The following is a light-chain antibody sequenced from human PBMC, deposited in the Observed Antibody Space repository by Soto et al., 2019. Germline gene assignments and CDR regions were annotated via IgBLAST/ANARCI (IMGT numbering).Light chain of an antibody. CDR1: QSVSRDY. Sequence: EIVLTQSPGTLSLSPGERATLSCRASQSVSRDYLAWYQQKPGQAPRLLIYRASYRDTGIPDRFSGSGSGTEFTLTISRLEPEDFALYYCQQYSDSPPVTFGGGTNVEIK. V-gene: IGKV3-20*01. J-gene: IGKJ4*01. CDR3: QQYSDSPPVT. CDR2: RAS.